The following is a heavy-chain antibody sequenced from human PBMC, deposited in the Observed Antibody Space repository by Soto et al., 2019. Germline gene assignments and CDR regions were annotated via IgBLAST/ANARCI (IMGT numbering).Heavy chain of an antibody. J-gene: IGHJ6*02. CDR1: GGSISSSSYY. Sequence: SETLSLTCTVSGGSISSSSYYWGWIRQPPGKGLEWIGSIYYSGSTYYNPSLKSRVTISVDTSKNQFSLKLSSVTAADTAVYYCARRVVVAATAYYYYGMDVWGQGTTVTVSS. V-gene: IGHV4-39*01. CDR3: ARRVVVAATAYYYYGMDV. D-gene: IGHD2-15*01. CDR2: IYYSGST.